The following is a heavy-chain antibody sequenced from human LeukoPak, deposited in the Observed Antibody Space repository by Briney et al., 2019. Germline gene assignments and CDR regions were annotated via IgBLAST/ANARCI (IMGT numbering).Heavy chain of an antibody. CDR3: ARGSYYAFTI. D-gene: IGHD2-8*01. J-gene: IGHJ3*02. CDR1: GLTFSTYT. CDR2: ISSGSNSI. Sequence: GSLRLSCAASGLTFSTYTMTWVRQAPGMGPEWVAYISSGSNSIYYADSVKGRFTISRDNAKNSLYLQMDSLRAEDTALYHCARGSYYAFTIWGQGTMVTVSP. V-gene: IGHV3-48*04.